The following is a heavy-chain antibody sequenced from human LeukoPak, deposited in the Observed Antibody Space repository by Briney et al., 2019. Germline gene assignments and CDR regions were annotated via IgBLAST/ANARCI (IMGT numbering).Heavy chain of an antibody. J-gene: IGHJ5*02. CDR3: AKDSLLWFGELLTNRNWFDP. Sequence: GGSLRLSCAASGFTFSSYAMSWVRQAPGKGLEWVSAISGSGGSTYYADSVKGRFTISRDNSKNTLYLQMNSLRAEDTAVYYCAKDSLLWFGELLTNRNWFDPWGQGTLVTVSS. V-gene: IGHV3-23*01. D-gene: IGHD3-10*01. CDR1: GFTFSSYA. CDR2: ISGSGGST.